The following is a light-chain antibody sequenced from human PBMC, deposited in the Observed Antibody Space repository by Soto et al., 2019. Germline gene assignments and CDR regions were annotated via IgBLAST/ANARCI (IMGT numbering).Light chain of an antibody. CDR2: WAS. CDR3: QQYYATPPYT. Sequence: DIVMTQSPDSLAVSLGGRATINCKSSQSVLYSLNKKNYLAWYQQKPGQPPKLLIYWASTRESGVPDRFSGSGSGTDFTLTISSLQAEDVAVYYCQQYYATPPYTFGQGTKLEIK. V-gene: IGKV4-1*01. CDR1: QSVLYSLNKKNY. J-gene: IGKJ2*01.